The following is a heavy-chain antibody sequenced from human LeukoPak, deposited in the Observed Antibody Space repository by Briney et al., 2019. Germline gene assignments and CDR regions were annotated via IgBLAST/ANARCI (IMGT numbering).Heavy chain of an antibody. Sequence: GRYLRLSCAPSGFTLSSYSMNWVRQAPGKGLEWVSYISSSSSTIYYADSVRGRFTISRDNAKNSLYLQMNSLRAEDTAVYYCARGGPSYGDYSFDYWGQGTLVTVSS. J-gene: IGHJ4*02. CDR3: ARGGPSYGDYSFDY. D-gene: IGHD4-17*01. CDR1: GFTLSSYS. CDR2: ISSSSSTI. V-gene: IGHV3-48*01.